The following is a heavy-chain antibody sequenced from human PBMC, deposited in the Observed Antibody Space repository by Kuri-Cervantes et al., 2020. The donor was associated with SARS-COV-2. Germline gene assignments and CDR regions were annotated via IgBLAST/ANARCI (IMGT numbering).Heavy chain of an antibody. J-gene: IGHJ3*02. Sequence: GESLKISCAASGFTFSSCAMHWVRQAPGKGLEWVAVISYDGSNKYYADSVKGRFTISRDNSKNTLYLQMNSLRAEDTAVYYCATGITMIVVVNAYDAFDIWGQGTMVTVSS. D-gene: IGHD3-22*01. CDR1: GFTFSSCA. CDR2: ISYDGSNK. CDR3: ATGITMIVVVNAYDAFDI. V-gene: IGHV3-30*07.